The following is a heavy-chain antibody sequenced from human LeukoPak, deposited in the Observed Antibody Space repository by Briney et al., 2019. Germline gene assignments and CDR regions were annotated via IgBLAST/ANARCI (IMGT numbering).Heavy chain of an antibody. Sequence: QSGGSLRLSCAASGFTFSSYARIWVRQAPGKGLEGVSSISGSGVTTYYADSVKGRFTIYRDNSKSKLYLQMNSLRAEDTAVYYCAREVGYADYWGQETLVTVSS. CDR2: ISGSGVTT. D-gene: IGHD2-8*01. V-gene: IGHV3-23*01. J-gene: IGHJ4*02. CDR1: GFTFSSYA. CDR3: AREVGYADY.